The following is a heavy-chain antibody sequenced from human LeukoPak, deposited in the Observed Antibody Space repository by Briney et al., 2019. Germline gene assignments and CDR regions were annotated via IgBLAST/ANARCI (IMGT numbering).Heavy chain of an antibody. CDR1: GYTFITYG. V-gene: IGHV1-18*01. J-gene: IGHJ5*02. CDR3: ARDRSAVWFGELFWFDP. Sequence: ASVKVSCKASGYTFITYGISWVRQAPGQELEWMGWISAYNGNRHYAQSLQDRVTMTTDTSTSTAYMELRSLRSDDTAVYYCARDRSAVWFGELFWFDPWGQGTLVTVSS. CDR2: ISAYNGNR. D-gene: IGHD3-10*01.